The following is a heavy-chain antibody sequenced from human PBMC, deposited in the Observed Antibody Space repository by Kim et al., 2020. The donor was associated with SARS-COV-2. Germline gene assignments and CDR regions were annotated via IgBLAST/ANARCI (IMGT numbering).Heavy chain of an antibody. Sequence: ASVKVSCKASGYTFTSYAMHWVRQAPGQRLEWMGWINAGNGNTKYSQKFQGRVTITRDTSASTAYMELSSLRSEDTAVYYCAREAEVLRYFDRLPSFDYWGQGTLVTVSS. V-gene: IGHV1-3*01. CDR2: INAGNGNT. CDR3: AREAEVLRYFDRLPSFDY. J-gene: IGHJ4*02. D-gene: IGHD3-9*01. CDR1: GYTFTSYA.